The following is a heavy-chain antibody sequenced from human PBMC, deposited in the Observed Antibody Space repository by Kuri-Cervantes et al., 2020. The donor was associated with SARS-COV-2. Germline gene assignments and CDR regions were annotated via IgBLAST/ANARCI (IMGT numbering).Heavy chain of an antibody. V-gene: IGHV3-43D*03. J-gene: IGHJ3*02. Sequence: GESLRLSCAASGFTFDDYAMHWVRQAPGQGLEWVSLISWDGGGTYYADSVKGRFTISRDNRKNSLYLQMNSLRAEDTAVYYCARARFDAFDIWGQGTMVTVSS. CDR1: GFTFDDYA. CDR3: ARARFDAFDI. CDR2: ISWDGGGT. D-gene: IGHD4-17*01.